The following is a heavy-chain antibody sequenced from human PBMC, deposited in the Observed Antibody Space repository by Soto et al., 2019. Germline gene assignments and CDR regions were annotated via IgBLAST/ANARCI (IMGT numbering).Heavy chain of an antibody. Sequence: ASVKVSCKASGYTFTGYYVHWVRQATGQGLEWMGWINPNSGGTNYAQKFQGWVTMTRDTSISTAYMELSRLRSDDTAVYYCARAAAPKGNYYYGMDVWGQGTTVTVSS. CDR1: GYTFTGYY. D-gene: IGHD2-2*01. CDR3: ARAAAPKGNYYYGMDV. V-gene: IGHV1-2*04. CDR2: INPNSGGT. J-gene: IGHJ6*02.